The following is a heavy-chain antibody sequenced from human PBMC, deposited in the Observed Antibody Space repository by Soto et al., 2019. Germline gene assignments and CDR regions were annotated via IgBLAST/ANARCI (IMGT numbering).Heavy chain of an antibody. D-gene: IGHD6-19*01. CDR2: IIPIFGTA. J-gene: IGHJ4*02. CDR1: GGTFSSYA. V-gene: IGHV1-69*13. CDR3: ARTLAVAGIRGNDY. Sequence: ASVKVSCKASGGTFSSYAISWVRQAPGQGLEWMGGIIPIFGTANYAQKFQGGVTITADESTSTAYMELSSLRSEDTAVYYCARTLAVAGIRGNDYWGQGTLVTVSS.